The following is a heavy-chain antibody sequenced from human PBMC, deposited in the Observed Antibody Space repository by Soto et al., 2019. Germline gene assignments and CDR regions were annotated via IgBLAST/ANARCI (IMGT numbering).Heavy chain of an antibody. V-gene: IGHV1-69*12. CDR2: IIPIFGTA. J-gene: IGHJ6*02. CDR3: ASSVANYYYYGMDV. D-gene: IGHD5-12*01. CDR1: GGTFSSYA. Sequence: QVQLVQSGAEVKKPGSSVKVSCKASGGTFSSYAISWVRQAPGQGLEWMGGIIPIFGTANYAQKFQGRVTITADESTSTAYMERSSLRSEDTAVYYCASSVANYYYYGMDVWGQGTTVTVSS.